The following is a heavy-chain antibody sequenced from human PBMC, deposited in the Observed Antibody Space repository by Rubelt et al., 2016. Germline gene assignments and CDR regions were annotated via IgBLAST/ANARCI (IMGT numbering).Heavy chain of an antibody. CDR2: ISAYNDNT. D-gene: IGHD3/OR15-3a*01. CDR3: GRVWTRAY. J-gene: IGHJ4*02. V-gene: IGHV1-18*01. CDR1: GYTFTSYG. Sequence: QVQLVQSGAEVKKPGASVKVSCKASGYTFTSYGISWVRQAPGQGLEWMGWISAYNDNTKYAEKLQVGVAMNPDTSKSTAVMALVSVVSDDTRVYYCGRVWTRAYWGQGTLVAVSS.